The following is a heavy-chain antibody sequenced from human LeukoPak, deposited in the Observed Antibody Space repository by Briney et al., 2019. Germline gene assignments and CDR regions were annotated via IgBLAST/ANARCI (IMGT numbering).Heavy chain of an antibody. V-gene: IGHV3-74*01. Sequence: PGGSLRLSCAASGFTFSSYWTHWVRQAPGKGRVWVARINSDGSSTSYADSVKGRFTISRDNAKNTLYLQMNSLRAEDTAVYYCARGAPTASFYWGQGTLVTVSS. D-gene: IGHD5-18*01. CDR2: INSDGSST. J-gene: IGHJ4*02. CDR3: ARGAPTASFY. CDR1: GFTFSSYW.